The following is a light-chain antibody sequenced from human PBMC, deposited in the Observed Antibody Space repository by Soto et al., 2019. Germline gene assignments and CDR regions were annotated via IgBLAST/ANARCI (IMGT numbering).Light chain of an antibody. CDR3: QQYNSYPWT. Sequence: EIVMTQSPVTLSVSPGERATLSCRASQSVSGKLAWYQQKPGQAPRLLIYDASTRATGVPARFSGSGSGTEFTLTISSLQPDDFATYYCQQYNSYPWTFGQGTKVEIK. CDR2: DAS. CDR1: QSVSGK. V-gene: IGKV3-15*01. J-gene: IGKJ1*01.